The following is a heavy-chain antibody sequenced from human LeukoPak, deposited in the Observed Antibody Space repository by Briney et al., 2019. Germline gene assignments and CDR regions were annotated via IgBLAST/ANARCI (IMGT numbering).Heavy chain of an antibody. CDR1: GGSISSGGYY. CDR3: ARGGGLGLRY. J-gene: IGHJ4*02. CDR2: IYYSGST. V-gene: IGHV4-31*03. Sequence: SETLSLTCTVSGGSISSGGYYWSWIRQHPGKGLEWIAYIYYSGSTYYNPSLKSRVTISVDTSKNQFSLKLSSVTAADTAVYYCARGGGLGLRYWGQGTLVTVSS. D-gene: IGHD3-16*01.